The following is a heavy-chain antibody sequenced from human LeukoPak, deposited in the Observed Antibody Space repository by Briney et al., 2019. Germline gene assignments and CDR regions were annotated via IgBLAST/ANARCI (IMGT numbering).Heavy chain of an antibody. Sequence: PGGSLRLSCAASGFTFSDYYMSWIRQAPGKGLEWVSYISSSGSTIYCADSVKGRFTISRDNAKNSLYLQMSSLRAEDTAVYYCASFSQYYYYAMDVWGQGTTVTVSS. V-gene: IGHV3-11*01. J-gene: IGHJ6*02. CDR3: ASFSQYYYYAMDV. CDR1: GFTFSDYY. D-gene: IGHD3-3*01. CDR2: ISSSGSTI.